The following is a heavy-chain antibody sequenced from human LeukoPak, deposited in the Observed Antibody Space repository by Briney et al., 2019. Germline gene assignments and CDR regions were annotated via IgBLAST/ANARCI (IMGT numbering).Heavy chain of an antibody. J-gene: IGHJ6*03. CDR1: GGSISSYY. D-gene: IGHD5-18*01. Sequence: SETLSLTCTVSGGSISSYYWSWTRQPPGKGLEWIGYIYYSGSTNYNPSLKSRVTISVDTSKNQFSLKLSSVTAADTAVYYCAASHSYGYGSYYMDVWGKGTTVTVSS. CDR2: IYYSGST. V-gene: IGHV4-59*01. CDR3: AASHSYGYGSYYMDV.